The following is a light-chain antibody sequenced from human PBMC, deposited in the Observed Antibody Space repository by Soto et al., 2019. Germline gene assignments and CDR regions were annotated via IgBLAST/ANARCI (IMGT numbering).Light chain of an antibody. J-gene: IGKJ2*01. CDR2: GAS. V-gene: IGKV3-15*01. CDR3: QQYNIWPFT. Sequence: EVVMTQSPATLSVSPGERATLSCRASQSLTSNLAWYQQKPGQAPRLLIYGASTRATGIPANFSGSGSGTEFTPSISSLQSEDFAVYYCQQYNIWPFTFGQGTKLEIK. CDR1: QSLTSN.